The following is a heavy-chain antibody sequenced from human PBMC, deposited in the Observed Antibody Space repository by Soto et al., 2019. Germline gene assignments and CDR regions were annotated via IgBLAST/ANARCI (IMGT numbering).Heavy chain of an antibody. D-gene: IGHD5-12*01. Sequence: QVQLVQAGAEVKKPGSSLKVSCKASGGTFSSYTISWVRQAPGQGLEWMGRIIPILGIANYAQKFPGRVTITADRSTSTAYMELSSLRSEDPGLYYCARDGHEYSGYDVWFDPWGQGTLVTVSS. CDR3: ARDGHEYSGYDVWFDP. J-gene: IGHJ5*02. CDR2: IIPILGIA. CDR1: GGTFSSYT. V-gene: IGHV1-69*08.